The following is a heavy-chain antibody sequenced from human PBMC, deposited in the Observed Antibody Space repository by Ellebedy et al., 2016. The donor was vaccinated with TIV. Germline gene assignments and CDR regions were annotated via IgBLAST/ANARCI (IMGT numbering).Heavy chain of an antibody. CDR3: ARDRITGVGMWYFDL. J-gene: IGHJ2*01. CDR2: IYAGGTT. CDR1: GFTFSFYS. V-gene: IGHV3-53*01. D-gene: IGHD1-14*01. Sequence: GESLKISCAASGFTFSFYSMNWVRQAPGKGLEFVSVIYAGGTTYYADSAKGRFTISRDNSKNTLYLQMNSLRVEDTAIYYCARDRITGVGMWYFDLWGRGTLVTVSS.